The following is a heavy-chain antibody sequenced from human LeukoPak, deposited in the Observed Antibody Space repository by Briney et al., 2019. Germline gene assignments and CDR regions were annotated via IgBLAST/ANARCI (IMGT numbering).Heavy chain of an antibody. Sequence: SETLSLTCTVSGGSISSSSYYWGWIRQPPGKGLEWIGSIYYSGSTYYNPSLKSRVTISVDTSRNQFSLKLSSVTAADTAVYYCARDNRMTTVTAVNYYMDVWGKGTTVTVSS. V-gene: IGHV4-39*07. CDR1: GGSISSSSYY. CDR3: ARDNRMTTVTAVNYYMDV. D-gene: IGHD4-11*01. CDR2: IYYSGST. J-gene: IGHJ6*03.